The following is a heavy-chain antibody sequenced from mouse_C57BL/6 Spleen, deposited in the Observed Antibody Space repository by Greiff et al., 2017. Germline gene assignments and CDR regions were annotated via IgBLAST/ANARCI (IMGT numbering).Heavy chain of an antibody. J-gene: IGHJ2*01. D-gene: IGHD1-1*01. CDR2: INPNNGGT. Sequence: EVQLQQSGPELVKPGASVKISCKASGYTFTDYYMNWVKQSHGKSLEWIGDINPNNGGTSYNQKFKGKATLTVDKSSSTAYMELRSLTSEDSAVYYCARNYGKASFDYWGQGTTLTVSS. V-gene: IGHV1-26*01. CDR3: ARNYGKASFDY. CDR1: GYTFTDYY.